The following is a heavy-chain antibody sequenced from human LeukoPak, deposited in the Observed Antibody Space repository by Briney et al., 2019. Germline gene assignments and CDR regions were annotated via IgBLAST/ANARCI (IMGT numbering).Heavy chain of an antibody. Sequence: GRSLRLSCAASGFTFSSYAMHWVRQAPGKGLEWVAVISYDGSNKYYADSVKGRFTISRDNSKNTLYLKMNRLRAEDTAVYYCARDGIYCSGGSCYFGLGDYFDYWGQGTLVTVSS. J-gene: IGHJ4*02. V-gene: IGHV3-30*01. CDR2: ISYDGSNK. D-gene: IGHD2-15*01. CDR1: GFTFSSYA. CDR3: ARDGIYCSGGSCYFGLGDYFDY.